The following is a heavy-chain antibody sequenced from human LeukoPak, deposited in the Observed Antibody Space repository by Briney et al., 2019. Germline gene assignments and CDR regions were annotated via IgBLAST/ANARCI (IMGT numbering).Heavy chain of an antibody. Sequence: GGSLRLSCAASGFTFSSYWMSWVRQAPGKGLEWVANMNPDGSEKCFLDSVKGRFSISRDNAKSSLYLQMNSLRGDDTAVYYCARDRALYDSRRGYYYTEDDYWGQGTLVTVSS. D-gene: IGHD3-22*01. CDR3: ARDRALYDSRRGYYYTEDDY. CDR1: GFTFSSYW. V-gene: IGHV3-7*01. CDR2: MNPDGSEK. J-gene: IGHJ4*02.